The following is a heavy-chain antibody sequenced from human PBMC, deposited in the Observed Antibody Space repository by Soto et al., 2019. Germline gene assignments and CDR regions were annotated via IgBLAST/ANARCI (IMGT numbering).Heavy chain of an antibody. Sequence: SETLCVTCSVSGYLISSGYYWGWVRQTPGKGLEWLGSIDYSGKTYKKPSLKSRVSASVDLSQNKFSLNLRSVTAADTAVYFCARDLSSGSDSYYFDYWGQGTMVTVS. CDR3: ARDLSSGSDSYYFDY. CDR1: GYLISSGYY. D-gene: IGHD3-22*01. V-gene: IGHV4-38-2*02. J-gene: IGHJ4*02. CDR2: IDYSGKT.